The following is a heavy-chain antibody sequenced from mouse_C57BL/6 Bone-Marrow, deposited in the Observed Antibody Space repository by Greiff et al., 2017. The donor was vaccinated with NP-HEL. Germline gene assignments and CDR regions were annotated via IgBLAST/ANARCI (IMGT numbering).Heavy chain of an antibody. D-gene: IGHD1-1*01. CDR2: IYPGSGNT. V-gene: IGHV1-66*01. Sequence: VQLQQSGPELVKPGASVKISCKASGYSFTSYYIHWVKQRPGQGLEWIGWIYPGSGNTKYNEKFKGKATLTADTSSSTAYMQLSSLTSEDSAVYYCARTDYYGSTYYYAMDYWGQGTSVTVSS. CDR1: GYSFTSYY. CDR3: ARTDYYGSTYYYAMDY. J-gene: IGHJ4*01.